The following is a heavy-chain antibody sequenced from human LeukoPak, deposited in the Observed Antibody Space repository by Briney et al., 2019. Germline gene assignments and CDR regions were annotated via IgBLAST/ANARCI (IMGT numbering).Heavy chain of an antibody. CDR3: ARGLRVGTFDY. D-gene: IGHD3-22*01. V-gene: IGHV3-53*01. Sequence: PGGSLRLSCAASGFTVSNNYMSWVRQAPGKGLEWVLVIYSNGNTDYADSVKGRFTISRDNSMNTLYLQMNSLRAEDTAVYYCARGLRVGTFDYWGQGTLVTASS. J-gene: IGHJ4*02. CDR2: IYSNGNT. CDR1: GFTVSNNY.